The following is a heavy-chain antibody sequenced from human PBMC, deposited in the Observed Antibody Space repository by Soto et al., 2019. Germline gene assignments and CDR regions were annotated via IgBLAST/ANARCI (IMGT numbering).Heavy chain of an antibody. Sequence: PGGSLRLSCAASGFTFSYHGMHWVRQAPGKGLEWVALISSDGSNKYFADSVKGRFTISRDNSKNTLYLQMNSLRTEDTAVYYCAKGRKDYYDNSGFQPYYFDYWGHGT. CDR1: GFTFSYHG. CDR2: ISSDGSNK. D-gene: IGHD3-22*01. J-gene: IGHJ4*01. CDR3: AKGRKDYYDNSGFQPYYFDY. V-gene: IGHV3-30*18.